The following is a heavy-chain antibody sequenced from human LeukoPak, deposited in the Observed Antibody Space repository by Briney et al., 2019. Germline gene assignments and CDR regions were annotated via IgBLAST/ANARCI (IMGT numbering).Heavy chain of an antibody. CDR2: IIPIFGTA. CDR3: ARDQTRLIVGATIDYFDY. V-gene: IGHV1-69*13. Sequence: SVKVSCKASGGTFSSYAISWVRQAPGQGLEWMGGIIPIFGTANYAQKFQGRVTITADESTSTAYMELSSLRSEDTAVYYCARDQTRLIVGATIDYFDYWGQGTLVTVSS. CDR1: GGTFSSYA. J-gene: IGHJ4*02. D-gene: IGHD1-26*01.